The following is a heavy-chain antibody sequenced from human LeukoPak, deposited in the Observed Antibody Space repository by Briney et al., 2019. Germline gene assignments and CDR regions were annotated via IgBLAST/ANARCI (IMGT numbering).Heavy chain of an antibody. Sequence: GGSLRLSCAASGFTFSSYSMNWVRQAPGKGLEWVSYISSSNTIYYADPVKGRFTISRDNAKNSLYLQMNSLRAEDTAVYYCARAYYGSGSFVDYWGQGTLVTVSS. CDR3: ARAYYGSGSFVDY. J-gene: IGHJ4*02. D-gene: IGHD3-10*01. CDR2: ISSSNTI. V-gene: IGHV3-48*01. CDR1: GFTFSSYS.